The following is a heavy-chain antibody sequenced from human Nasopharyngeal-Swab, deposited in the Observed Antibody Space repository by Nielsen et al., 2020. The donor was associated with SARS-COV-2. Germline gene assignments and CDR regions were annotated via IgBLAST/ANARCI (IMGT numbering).Heavy chain of an antibody. J-gene: IGHJ4*02. CDR1: GFTFSDYY. D-gene: IGHD1-26*01. Sequence: GGSLRLSCAASGFTFSDYYMSWIRQAPGKGLEWVSYISSSGSTIYYADSVKGRFTISRDNAKNSLSLQMNSLRVEDTAVYYCVRSIAAATAYWGQGTLVTVSS. V-gene: IGHV3-11*04. CDR2: ISSSGSTI. CDR3: VRSIAAATAY.